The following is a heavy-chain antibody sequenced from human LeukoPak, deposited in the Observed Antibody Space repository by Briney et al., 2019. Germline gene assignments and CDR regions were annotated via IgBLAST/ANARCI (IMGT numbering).Heavy chain of an antibody. V-gene: IGHV1-46*03. D-gene: IGHD3-22*01. CDR1: GYTFTSYY. CDR2: INPSGGST. Sequence: ASVKVSCKASGYTFTSYYMHWVGQAPGQGLEWMGIINPSGGSTSYAQKFQGRVTMTRDTSTSTVYMELSSLRSEDTAVYYCARVGYYYDSSGYYGAFDIWGQGTMVTVSS. J-gene: IGHJ3*02. CDR3: ARVGYYYDSSGYYGAFDI.